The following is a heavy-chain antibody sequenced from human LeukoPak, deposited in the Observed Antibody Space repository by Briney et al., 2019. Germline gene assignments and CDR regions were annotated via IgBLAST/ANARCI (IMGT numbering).Heavy chain of an antibody. J-gene: IGHJ5*02. CDR3: ARDYYDSSGYYGYNWFDP. Sequence: PSETLSLTCTVSGGSVSSYYWSWIRQPPGKGLEWIGYIYYSGSTNYNPSLKSRVTISVHTSKNQFSLKLSSVTAADTAVYYCARDYYDSSGYYGYNWFDPWGQGTLVTVSS. D-gene: IGHD3-22*01. CDR2: IYYSGST. CDR1: GGSVSSYY. V-gene: IGHV4-59*02.